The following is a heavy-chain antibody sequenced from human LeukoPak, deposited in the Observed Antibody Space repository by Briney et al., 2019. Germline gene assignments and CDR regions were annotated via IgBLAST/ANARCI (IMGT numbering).Heavy chain of an antibody. CDR2: INHSGST. Sequence: GSLRLSCAASGFTFSTYWMSWVRQPPGKGLEWIGEINHSGSTNYNPSLKSRVTISIDTSKYQFSLRLISVTAADTAVYYCASRELFQYYFDYWGQGTLVTVSS. CDR1: GFTFSTYW. CDR3: ASRELFQYYFDY. V-gene: IGHV4-34*01. J-gene: IGHJ4*02. D-gene: IGHD3-10*01.